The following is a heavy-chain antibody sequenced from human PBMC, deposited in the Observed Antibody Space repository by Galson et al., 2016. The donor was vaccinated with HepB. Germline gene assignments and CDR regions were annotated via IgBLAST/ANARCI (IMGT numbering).Heavy chain of an antibody. J-gene: IGHJ6*02. CDR2: ISYDGSNK. CDR1: GFTFNTFA. CDR3: AGELVPAAYTYYYGMDV. Sequence: SLRLSCAASGFTFNTFAIHWVRQAPGKGLEWVAVISYDGSNKYYADSATGRFTISRDNSKNTVYLQLNSLRAEDTAVYYCAGELVPAAYTYYYGMDVWGQGTTVTVSS. V-gene: IGHV3-30-3*01. D-gene: IGHD2-2*01.